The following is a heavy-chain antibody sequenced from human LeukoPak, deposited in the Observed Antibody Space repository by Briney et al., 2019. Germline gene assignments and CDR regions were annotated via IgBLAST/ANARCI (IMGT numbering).Heavy chain of an antibody. J-gene: IGHJ4*02. CDR2: INHSGST. D-gene: IGHD3-9*01. CDR1: GGSFSGYY. V-gene: IGHV4-34*01. CDR3: AGRVCRGSIYDILTGSAPRTSSYYFDY. Sequence: PSETLSLTCAVYGGSFSGYYWSWIRQPPGKGLEWIGEINHSGSTNYNPSLKSRVTISVDTSKNQFSLKLSSVTAADTAVSYCAGRVCRGSIYDILTGSAPRTSSYYFDYWGQGTLVTVSS.